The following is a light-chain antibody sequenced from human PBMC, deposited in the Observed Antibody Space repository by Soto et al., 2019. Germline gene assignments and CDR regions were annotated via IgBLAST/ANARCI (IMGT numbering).Light chain of an antibody. CDR1: SSNIGAGYD. J-gene: IGLJ2*01. CDR3: QSYDSSLSGSVV. V-gene: IGLV1-40*01. CDR2: GNS. Sequence: QSVLTLPPSVSGAPGQRVTISCTGSSSNIGAGYDVHWYQQLPGTAPKVLIYGNSNRPSGVPDRFSGSKSGTSASLAITGLQAEDEADYYCQSYDSSLSGSVVFGGGTKVTVL.